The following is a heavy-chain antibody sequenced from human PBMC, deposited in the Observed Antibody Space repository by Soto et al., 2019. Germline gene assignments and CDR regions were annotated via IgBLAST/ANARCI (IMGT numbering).Heavy chain of an antibody. J-gene: IGHJ4*02. D-gene: IGHD6-19*01. Sequence: GGSLRLSCAASGFTFSSYAMSWVRQAPGKGLEWVSAISGSGGSTYYADSVKGRFTISRDNSKNTLYLQMNSLRAEDTAVYYCAKDPGYSSGLYYFDYWGQGTLVTVSS. V-gene: IGHV3-23*01. CDR3: AKDPGYSSGLYYFDY. CDR1: GFTFSSYA. CDR2: ISGSGGST.